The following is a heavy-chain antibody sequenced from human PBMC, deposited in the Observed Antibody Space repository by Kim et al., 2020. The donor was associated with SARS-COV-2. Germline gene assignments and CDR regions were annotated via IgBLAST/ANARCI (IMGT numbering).Heavy chain of an antibody. CDR1: GGSFSGYY. J-gene: IGHJ5*02. CDR3: ARRPPPDIVVVPAAMSYSTGWFDP. Sequence: SETLSLTCAVYGGSFSGYYWSWLRQPPGKGLEWIGEINHSGSTNYNPSLKSRVTISVDTSKNQFSLKLSSVTAADTAVYYCARRPPPDIVVVPAAMSYSTGWFDPWGQGTLVTVSS. V-gene: IGHV4-34*01. D-gene: IGHD2-2*01. CDR2: INHSGST.